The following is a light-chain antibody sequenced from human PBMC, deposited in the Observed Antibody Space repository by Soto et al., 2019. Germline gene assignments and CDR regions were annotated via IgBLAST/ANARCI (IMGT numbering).Light chain of an antibody. Sequence: EIVMTQSPATLSVSPGERATLSCRASQSVNSNLAWYQQKPGQAPRLLIYGASTRATGIPARFSGSGSGTEFTLTISSLQSEDFAVYYCQQYENRPYTFGPGTKVDVK. CDR1: QSVNSN. CDR2: GAS. V-gene: IGKV3-15*01. J-gene: IGKJ3*01. CDR3: QQYENRPYT.